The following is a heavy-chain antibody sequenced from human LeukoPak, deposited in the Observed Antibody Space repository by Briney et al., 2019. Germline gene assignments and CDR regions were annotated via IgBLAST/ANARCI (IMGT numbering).Heavy chain of an antibody. Sequence: GGSLRLSCAASGFTFSSYAMSWVRQAPGKGLEWVSAISGSGGSTYYADSVKGRFTISRDNSKNTLYPQMNSLRAGDTAVYYCAKVKVSSSWQVFYYGMDVWGQGTTVTVSS. CDR3: AKVKVSSSWQVFYYGMDV. CDR1: GFTFSSYA. CDR2: ISGSGGST. V-gene: IGHV3-23*01. J-gene: IGHJ6*02. D-gene: IGHD6-13*01.